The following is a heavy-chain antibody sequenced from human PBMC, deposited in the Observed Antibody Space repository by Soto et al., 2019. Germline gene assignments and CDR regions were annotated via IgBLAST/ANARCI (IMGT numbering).Heavy chain of an antibody. V-gene: IGHV1-69*08. J-gene: IGHJ4*02. D-gene: IGHD3-22*01. Sequence: QVQLVQSGAEVKKPGSSVKVSCKASGGTFSDYTINWVRQAPGQGLEWGRRIVPSLGLANYAQKFQGSVTITADKSTSTAYMELTSLRSGDTAVYFCARDVPDYYDSSGPEGYWGQGTLVTVSS. CDR3: ARDVPDYYDSSGPEGY. CDR2: IVPSLGLA. CDR1: GGTFSDYT.